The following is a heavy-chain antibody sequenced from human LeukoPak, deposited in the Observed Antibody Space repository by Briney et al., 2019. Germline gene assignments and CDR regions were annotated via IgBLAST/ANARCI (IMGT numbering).Heavy chain of an antibody. CDR2: ISPNSGGT. D-gene: IGHD2-2*01. J-gene: IGHJ6*02. V-gene: IGHV1-2*02. CDR1: GYTLTGYY. CDR3: ARVDCSSTSCYQAHYYYYYAMDV. Sequence: ASVKVSCKTSGYTLTGYYIHWVRQAPGQGLEWMGWISPNSGGTNYAQKFQGRVTMTRDTSLSTAYMDLSRLRSDDTAVYYCARVDCSSTSCYQAHYYYYYAMDVWGQGTTVTVSS.